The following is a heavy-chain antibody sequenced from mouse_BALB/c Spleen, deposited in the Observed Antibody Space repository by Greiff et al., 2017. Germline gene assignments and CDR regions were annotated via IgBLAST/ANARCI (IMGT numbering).Heavy chain of an antibody. D-gene: IGHD1-1*01. CDR3: ARAHYYGKGVYFDY. J-gene: IGHJ2*01. Sequence: EVQLVESGGGLVQPGGSRKLSCAASGFTFSSFGMHWVRQAPETGLEWVAYISSGSSTIYYADTVKGRFTISRDNPKNTLFLQMTSLSSEDTAMYYCARAHYYGKGVYFDYWGQGTTLTVSS. V-gene: IGHV5-17*02. CDR2: ISSGSSTI. CDR1: GFTFSSFG.